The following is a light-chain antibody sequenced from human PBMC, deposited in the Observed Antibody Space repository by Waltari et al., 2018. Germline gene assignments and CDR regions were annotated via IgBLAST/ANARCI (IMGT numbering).Light chain of an antibody. J-gene: IGLJ3*02. Sequence: SYELTQPPSVPVSPPQTASITCSGDMLGNKYASWYQRKPGQSPLLGIYQDTKRPSEVPERFSGSKSANAATLTITGTQAMDEADYYCQALGTSAWVFGGWTKLTVL. V-gene: IGLV3-1*01. CDR2: QDT. CDR3: QALGTSAWV. CDR1: MLGNKY.